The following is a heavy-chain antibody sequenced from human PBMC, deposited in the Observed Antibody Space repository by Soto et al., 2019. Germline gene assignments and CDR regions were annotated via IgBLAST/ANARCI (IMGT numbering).Heavy chain of an antibody. CDR2: ISLYSDGT. Sequence: ASVKVSCNTSAYTFSNYGITWVRHAPGQPLEWLGWISLYSDGTNYAQKFQGRFSMTTDTYKTTAYMELRSLRSEETAVYYCARVVPGAEAWYGPWGQGTLVTVS. J-gene: IGHJ5*02. CDR1: AYTFSNYG. CDR3: ARVVPGAEAWYGP. V-gene: IGHV1-18*01. D-gene: IGHD2-2*01.